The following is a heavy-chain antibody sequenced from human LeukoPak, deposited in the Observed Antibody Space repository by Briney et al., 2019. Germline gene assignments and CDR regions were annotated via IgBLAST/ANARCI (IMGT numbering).Heavy chain of an antibody. D-gene: IGHD3-10*01. CDR3: TTEGSGY. CDR2: IKSKFDGGRI. CDR1: GFSFSDAF. V-gene: IGHV3-15*05. Sequence: GGSLRLSCTASGFSFSDAFMSWVRQAPGKGLEWVGRIKSKFDGGRIDYSASVKGRFTISRDDSRNTMYLQMNILKTEDTAVYYCTTEGSGYWGQGTLVTVSS. J-gene: IGHJ4*02.